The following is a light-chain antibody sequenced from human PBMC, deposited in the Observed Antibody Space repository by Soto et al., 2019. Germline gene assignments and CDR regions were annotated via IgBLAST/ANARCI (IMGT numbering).Light chain of an antibody. CDR3: HQRSSWPRGT. V-gene: IGKV3-11*01. J-gene: IGKJ1*01. Sequence: EIVLTQSPATLSLSLGESATLSCRASQSVSSYLAWYQPKPGQGPRLLIYDASNRATGVSARFSGSGYGTDFTLTISSLEPDDFAVYYCHQRSSWPRGTFGQGTKVEIK. CDR2: DAS. CDR1: QSVSSY.